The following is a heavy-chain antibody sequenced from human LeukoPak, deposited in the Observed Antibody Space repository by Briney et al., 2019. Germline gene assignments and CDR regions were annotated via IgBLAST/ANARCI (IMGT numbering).Heavy chain of an antibody. V-gene: IGHV1-2*02. CDR1: GYTFTGYY. CDR3: ASIKESYGGNSVPFDY. CDR2: IHPNSGGT. D-gene: IGHD4-23*01. Sequence: ASVKVSCTASGYTFTGYYMHWVRQAPGQGLEWMGWIHPNSGGTNYAQKFQGRVTMTRDTSISTAYMELSRLRSDDTAVYYCASIKESYGGNSVPFDYWGQGTLVTVSS. J-gene: IGHJ4*02.